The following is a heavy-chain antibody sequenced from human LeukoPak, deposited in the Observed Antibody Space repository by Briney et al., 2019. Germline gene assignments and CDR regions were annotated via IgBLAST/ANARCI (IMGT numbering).Heavy chain of an antibody. CDR2: INHSGST. D-gene: IGHD3-16*01. CDR1: GGSFSGYY. J-gene: IGHJ4*02. V-gene: IGHV4-34*01. Sequence: SETLSLTCAVYGGSFSGYYWSWIRQPPGKGLEWIGEINHSGSTNYNPSLKSRVTISVDTSKNQFSLKLSSVTAADTAVYYCARGRNFGGRKWFVYYFDYWGQGTLVTVSS. CDR3: ARGRNFGGRKWFVYYFDY.